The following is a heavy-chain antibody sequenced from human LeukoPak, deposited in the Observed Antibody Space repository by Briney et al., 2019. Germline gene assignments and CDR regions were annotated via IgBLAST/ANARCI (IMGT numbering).Heavy chain of an antibody. Sequence: ASVKVSCKVSGYTLTELSMHWVRQAPGKGLEWMGGFDPEDGETIYAQKFQGRVTMTEDTSTDTAYMELSSLGSEDTAVYYCATDHPDSYGYFDYWGQGTLVTVSS. V-gene: IGHV1-24*01. CDR2: FDPEDGET. CDR1: GYTLTELS. D-gene: IGHD5-18*01. J-gene: IGHJ4*02. CDR3: ATDHPDSYGYFDY.